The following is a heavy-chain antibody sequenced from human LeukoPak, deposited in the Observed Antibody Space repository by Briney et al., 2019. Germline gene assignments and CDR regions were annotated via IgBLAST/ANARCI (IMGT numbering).Heavy chain of an antibody. J-gene: IGHJ5*02. Sequence: WVRQAPGKGLEWIGSIYYSGSTYYNPSLKSRVTISVDTSKNQFSLKLSSVTAADTAVYYCARLDIVVVPAFDPWGQGTLVTVSS. V-gene: IGHV4-39*01. D-gene: IGHD2-2*01. CDR3: ARLDIVVVPAFDP. CDR2: IYYSGST.